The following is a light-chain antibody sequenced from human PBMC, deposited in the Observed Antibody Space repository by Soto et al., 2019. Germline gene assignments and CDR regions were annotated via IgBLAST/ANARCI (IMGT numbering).Light chain of an antibody. V-gene: IGLV3-1*01. CDR3: QAWDSSTGV. Sequence: SYELTQPPSVSVSPGQTASITCSGDKLGDKYACWYQQKPGQSPVLVIYQDSKRPSGIPERFSGYNSGNTATLTISGTQAMDEADYYCQAWDSSTGVFGGGTKVTV. CDR1: KLGDKY. CDR2: QDS. J-gene: IGLJ2*01.